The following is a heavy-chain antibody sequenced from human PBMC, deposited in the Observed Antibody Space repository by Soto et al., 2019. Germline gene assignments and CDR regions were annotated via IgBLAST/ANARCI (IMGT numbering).Heavy chain of an antibody. CDR2: ISASGGNI. V-gene: IGHV3-23*01. Sequence: PGGSLRLSCVASGFISSDYAMTWVRQAPGKGLQWVATISASGGNIEYADSLKGRFTISRDNSKNSVYLQLSGLTADDTAVHYCAKVAGGLGYFDLWGRGTLVTVSS. CDR3: AKVAGGLGYFDL. J-gene: IGHJ2*01. D-gene: IGHD3-16*01. CDR1: GFISSDYA.